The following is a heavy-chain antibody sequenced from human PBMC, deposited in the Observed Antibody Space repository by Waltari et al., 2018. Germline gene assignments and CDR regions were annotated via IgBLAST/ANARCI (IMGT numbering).Heavy chain of an antibody. Sequence: QVQLVQSGAEVKKPGASVKVSCKASGYTFTGYYMHWVRQAPGQGLEWMGRINPNSGGTSYAQKFQGRVTLTRDTSISTAYMELSRLRSDDTAVYYCASGLVANAFDIWGQGTMVTVSS. CDR2: INPNSGGT. J-gene: IGHJ3*02. D-gene: IGHD5-12*01. CDR1: GYTFTGYY. CDR3: ASGLVANAFDI. V-gene: IGHV1-2*06.